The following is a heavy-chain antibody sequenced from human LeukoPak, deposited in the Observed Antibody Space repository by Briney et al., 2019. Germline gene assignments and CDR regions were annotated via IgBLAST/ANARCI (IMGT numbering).Heavy chain of an antibody. Sequence: SDTLTLPCTLPGGSVSSSYRPWLRQPPGRGLDWIGNIYYSGSTNYNPSLKSRVTISVDTSKNQFSLKLSSVTAADTAVYYCARRGYCSSTSCYTFDYWGQGTLVTVSS. V-gene: IGHV4-59*08. CDR2: IYYSGST. CDR1: GGSVSSSY. D-gene: IGHD2-2*01. J-gene: IGHJ4*02. CDR3: ARRGYCSSTSCYTFDY.